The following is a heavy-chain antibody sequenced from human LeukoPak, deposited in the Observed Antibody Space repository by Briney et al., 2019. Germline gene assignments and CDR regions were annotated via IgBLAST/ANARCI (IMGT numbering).Heavy chain of an antibody. V-gene: IGHV3-23*05. Sequence: PGGSLRLSCVASGFTFSTYSMTWVRQAPGKGLEWVSSIGGSGINTFYIHSVRGRFAISRDNSKNTLSLQLTSLRAEDTAVYYCVKETDGILEYWGQGTLVTVSS. CDR2: IGGSGINT. J-gene: IGHJ4*02. CDR3: VKETDGILEY. CDR1: GFTFSTYS.